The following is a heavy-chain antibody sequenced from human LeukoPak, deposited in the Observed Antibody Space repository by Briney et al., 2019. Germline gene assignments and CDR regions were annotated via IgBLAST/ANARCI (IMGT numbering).Heavy chain of an antibody. CDR2: IIPIFGTA. CDR3: ARGYYGSGSYGY. J-gene: IGHJ4*02. V-gene: IGHV1-69*05. Sequence: SSVKVSCKASGGTFSSYAISGVRQAPGQGREWMGRIIPIFGTANYAQKFQGRVTITTDKSTSTAFMELSSLRSGVTAVYYCARGYYGSGSYGYWGQGTLVTVSS. CDR1: GGTFSSYA. D-gene: IGHD3-10*01.